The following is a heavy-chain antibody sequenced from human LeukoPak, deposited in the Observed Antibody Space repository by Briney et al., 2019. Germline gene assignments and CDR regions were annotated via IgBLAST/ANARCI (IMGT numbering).Heavy chain of an antibody. CDR3: ARCDPDYYFDY. CDR2: IYYSGST. CDR1: GGSISSYY. J-gene: IGHJ4*02. Sequence: SETLSLTCTVSGGSISSYYWSWIRQPPGKGLEWIGYIYYSGSTYYNPSLKSRVTISVDTSKNQFSLKLSSVTAADTAVYYCARCDPDYYFDYWGQGTLVTVSS. V-gene: IGHV4-59*04. D-gene: IGHD1-14*01.